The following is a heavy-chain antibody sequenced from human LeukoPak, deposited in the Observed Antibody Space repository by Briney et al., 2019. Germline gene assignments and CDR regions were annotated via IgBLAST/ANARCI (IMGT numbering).Heavy chain of an antibody. D-gene: IGHD3-22*01. CDR1: GFTFTSSA. CDR2: IVVGSGNT. CDR3: AAVNYDSSGYYHRMDY. V-gene: IGHV1-58*02. J-gene: IGHJ4*02. Sequence: SVKVSCKASGFTFTSSAMQWVRQARGQRLEWIGWIVVGSGNTNYAQKFQERVTITRDMSTSTAYMELSSLRSEDTAVYYCAAVNYDSSGYYHRMDYWGQGTLVTVSS.